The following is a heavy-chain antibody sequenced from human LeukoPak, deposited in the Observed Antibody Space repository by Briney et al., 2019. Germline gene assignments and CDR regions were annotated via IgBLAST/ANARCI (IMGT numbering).Heavy chain of an antibody. V-gene: IGHV4-39*07. Sequence: SETLSLTCTVSGGSISSGSYYWSWIRQPPGKGLEWIGEINHSGSADYNPSLKSRVTISVHTSKNQFSLQMSSVTAADTAVYYCARGPNWFDPWGQGTLVTVSS. J-gene: IGHJ5*02. CDR1: GGSISSGSYY. CDR2: INHSGSA. CDR3: ARGPNWFDP.